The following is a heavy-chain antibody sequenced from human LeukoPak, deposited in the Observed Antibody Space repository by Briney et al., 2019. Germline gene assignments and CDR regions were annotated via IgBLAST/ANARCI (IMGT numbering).Heavy chain of an antibody. CDR1: GFTFTSYW. J-gene: IGHJ4*02. CDR3: ARIQLFHGDFDY. CDR2: IKDGGSVK. V-gene: IGHV3-7*03. Sequence: GGSLRLSCAVSGFTFTSYWMSWVRQAPGNGLEWVASIKDGGSVKYYVDSVKGRFTISRDNAKNSLHLQMDSLRAEDTAVYYCARIQLFHGDFDYWGQGTPVTVSS. D-gene: IGHD3-10*02.